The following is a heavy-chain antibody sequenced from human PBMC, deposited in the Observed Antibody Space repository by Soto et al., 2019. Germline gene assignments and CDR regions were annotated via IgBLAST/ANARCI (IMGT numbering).Heavy chain of an antibody. CDR2: INHSGST. J-gene: IGHJ5*02. CDR1: GGPFSGSY. V-gene: IGHV4-34*01. CDR3: ACTMCRDWFDP. Sequence: RSLTCAVSGGPFSGSYWSWMREPPGKGLERIGEINHSGSTTYTPSLKSRVTISVDTSKNQFSLKLSSVTAADTAVYYCACTMCRDWFDPWGQGTLVTVSS. D-gene: IGHD2-2*01.